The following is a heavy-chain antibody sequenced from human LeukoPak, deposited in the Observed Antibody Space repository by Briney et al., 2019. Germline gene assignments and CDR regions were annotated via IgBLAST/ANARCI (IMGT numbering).Heavy chain of an antibody. CDR1: GFTFSNYA. CDR2: ISGSGGST. CDR3: ARNRANMGNWAFDD. D-gene: IGHD7-27*01. V-gene: IGHV3-23*01. J-gene: IGHJ4*02. Sequence: GGSLRLSCAASGFTFSNYAMSWVRQAPGKGLEWVSFISGSGGSTYYADSVKGRFTISRDNSKNTLYLQMNSLRAEDTALYYCARNRANMGNWAFDDWGQGTLVTVSS.